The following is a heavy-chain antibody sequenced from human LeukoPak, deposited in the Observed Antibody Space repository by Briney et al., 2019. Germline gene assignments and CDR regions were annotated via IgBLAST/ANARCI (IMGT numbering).Heavy chain of an antibody. CDR3: ARDPPGYSSGWTDY. Sequence: GGSLRLSCAAPGFTFSSYSMNWVRQAPGKGLEWVSSISSSSSYIYYADSVKGRFTISRDNAKNSLYLQMNSLRAEDTAVYYCARDPPGYSSGWTDYWGQGTLVTVSS. D-gene: IGHD6-19*01. J-gene: IGHJ4*02. CDR2: ISSSSSYI. CDR1: GFTFSSYS. V-gene: IGHV3-21*01.